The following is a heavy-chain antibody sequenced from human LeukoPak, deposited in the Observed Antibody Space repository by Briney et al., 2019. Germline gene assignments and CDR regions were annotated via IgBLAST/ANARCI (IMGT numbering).Heavy chain of an antibody. J-gene: IGHJ5*02. CDR3: VRDHLAVAGMRLAWFDP. CDR2: IDTSGGT. Sequence: PSETLSLTCTVSGGSISSGSDYWSWIRQPAGKGLEWIGHIDTSGGTNYNPSLKSRVTISVDTSKNQFSLELSPVTAADTAVYYCVRDHLAVAGMRLAWFDPWGQGTVVTVSS. V-gene: IGHV4-61*09. CDR1: GGSISSGSDY. D-gene: IGHD6-19*01.